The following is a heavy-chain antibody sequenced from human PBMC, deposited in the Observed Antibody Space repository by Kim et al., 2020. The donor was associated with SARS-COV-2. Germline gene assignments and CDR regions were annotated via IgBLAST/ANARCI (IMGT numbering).Heavy chain of an antibody. CDR2: IKQDGSEK. Sequence: GGSLRLSCAASGFTFSSYWMSWVRQAPGKGLEWVANIKQDGSEKYYVDSVKGRFTISRDNAKNSLYLQMNSLRAEDTAVYYCARDLGATTEDYYYYYGMDVWGQGTTVTVSS. D-gene: IGHD1-26*01. CDR1: GFTFSSYW. V-gene: IGHV3-7*03. J-gene: IGHJ6*02. CDR3: ARDLGATTEDYYYYYGMDV.